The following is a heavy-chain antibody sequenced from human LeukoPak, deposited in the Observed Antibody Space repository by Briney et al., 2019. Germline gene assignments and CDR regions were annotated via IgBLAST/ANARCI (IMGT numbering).Heavy chain of an antibody. CDR2: IYHSGKT. Sequence: PSETLSLTCSVSGYSISSGYYWGWIRQPPGKGLEWIGTIYHSGKTYYNPSLKSRVTISVDTSKNHFSLKLSSVTAADTAVYYCARDFSPYGSGIDYWGQGTLVTVSS. CDR1: GYSISSGYY. D-gene: IGHD3-10*01. J-gene: IGHJ4*02. CDR3: ARDFSPYGSGIDY. V-gene: IGHV4-38-2*02.